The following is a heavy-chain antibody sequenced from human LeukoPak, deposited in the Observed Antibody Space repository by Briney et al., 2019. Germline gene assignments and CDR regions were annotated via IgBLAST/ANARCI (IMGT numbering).Heavy chain of an antibody. D-gene: IGHD3-10*02. Sequence: GGSLRLSCAASGFTFNDYAIHWVRQAPGKGLEWVSLISWDGRSTYYADAVKGRFTISRDNSKNSLYLQMNSLRPEDTALYYCAKDIQVFGEILGGLDYWGQGTLVTVYS. CDR2: ISWDGRST. J-gene: IGHJ4*02. V-gene: IGHV3-43D*03. CDR1: GFTFNDYA. CDR3: AKDIQVFGEILGGLDY.